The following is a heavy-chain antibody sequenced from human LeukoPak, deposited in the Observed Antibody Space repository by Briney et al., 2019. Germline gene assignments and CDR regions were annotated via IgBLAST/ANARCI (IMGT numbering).Heavy chain of an antibody. CDR3: ARTPTGRYSDY. V-gene: IGHV3-64*01. Sequence: GGSLRLSCAASGFTFSTYAMHWVXQAPGXXLEYVSAISSNGGSTNYANSVKGRFTISRDNSNNTLYLQMGSLRAEDMAVYYCARTPTGRYSDYWGQGTLVTVSS. J-gene: IGHJ4*02. CDR1: GFTFSTYA. D-gene: IGHD2-21*01. CDR2: ISSNGGST.